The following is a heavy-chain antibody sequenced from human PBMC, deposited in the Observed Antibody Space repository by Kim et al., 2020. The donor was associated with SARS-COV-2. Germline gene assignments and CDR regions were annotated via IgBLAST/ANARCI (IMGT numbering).Heavy chain of an antibody. CDR2: INHSGST. Sequence: SETLSLTCAVYGGSFSGYYWSWIRQPPGKGLEWIGEINHSGSTNYNPSLKSRVTISVDTSKNQFSLKLSSVTAADTAVYYCARYTRRIAVAGTFSYYFDYWGQGTLVTVSS. J-gene: IGHJ4*02. CDR1: GGSFSGYY. CDR3: ARYTRRIAVAGTFSYYFDY. V-gene: IGHV4-34*01. D-gene: IGHD6-19*01.